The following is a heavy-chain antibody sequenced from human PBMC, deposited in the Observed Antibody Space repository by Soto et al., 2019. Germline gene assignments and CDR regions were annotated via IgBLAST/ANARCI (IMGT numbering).Heavy chain of an antibody. CDR2: IYHSGST. CDR1: GGSISSGGYS. CDR3: ARVPGP. V-gene: IGHV4-30-2*01. J-gene: IGHJ5*02. Sequence: QLQLQESGSGLVKPSQTLSLTCAVSGGSISSGGYSWSWIRQPPGKGLEWIGYIYHSGSTYYNPSPXSXITTSVDRSKNQFSMKLSSVTAADTAVYYCARVPGPWGQGTLVTVSS.